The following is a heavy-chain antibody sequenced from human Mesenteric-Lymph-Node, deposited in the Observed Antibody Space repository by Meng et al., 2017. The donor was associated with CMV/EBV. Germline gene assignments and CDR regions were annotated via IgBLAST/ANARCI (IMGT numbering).Heavy chain of an antibody. CDR3: ASQWSSAWARYYFDK. CDR2: IYYSGRI. CDR1: GGSISSSDYH. V-gene: IGHV4-39*01. Sequence: SETLSLTCAVSGGSISSSDYHWGWIRLPPGKGPECIGSIYYSGRIYYSPSLKSRVTISVDTSKNQFSLKLSSVTAADTAVYYCASQWSSAWARYYFDKWGQGTLVTVSS. D-gene: IGHD6-19*01. J-gene: IGHJ4*02.